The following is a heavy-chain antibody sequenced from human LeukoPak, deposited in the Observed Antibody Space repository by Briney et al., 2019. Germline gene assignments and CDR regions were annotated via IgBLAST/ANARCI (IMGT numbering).Heavy chain of an antibody. CDR1: GFTFSSYA. J-gene: IGHJ3*02. CDR2: ISGSGGST. Sequence: GGSLRLSCAASGFTFSSYAMSWVRQAPGKGLEWVSAISGSGGSTYYADSVKGRFTISRDNSKNTLYLQMNSLRAEDAAVYYCAETYYDFWSPNAFDIWGQGTMVTVSS. CDR3: AETYYDFWSPNAFDI. D-gene: IGHD3-3*01. V-gene: IGHV3-23*01.